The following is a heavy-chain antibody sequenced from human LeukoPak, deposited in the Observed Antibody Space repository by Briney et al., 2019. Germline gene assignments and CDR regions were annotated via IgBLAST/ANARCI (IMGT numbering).Heavy chain of an antibody. J-gene: IGHJ3*02. CDR2: IYTSGST. D-gene: IGHD2-2*01. V-gene: IGHV4-4*09. CDR1: GGSISSYY. CDR3: ARQRWVYCSSTSCSYDAFNI. Sequence: NPSETLSLTCTVSGGSISSYYWSWIRQPPGKGLEWIGYIYTSGSTNYNPSLKSRVTISVDTSKNQFSLKLSSVTAADTAVYYCARQRWVYCSSTSCSYDAFNIWGQGTWSPSLQ.